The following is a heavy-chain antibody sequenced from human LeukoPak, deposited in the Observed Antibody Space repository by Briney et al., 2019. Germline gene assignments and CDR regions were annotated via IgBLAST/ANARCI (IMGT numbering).Heavy chain of an antibody. CDR1: GGSISSYY. CDR3: AREGFYGSGSYYNYLPPDY. J-gene: IGHJ4*02. CDR2: IYYSGST. D-gene: IGHD3-10*01. V-gene: IGHV4-59*12. Sequence: SETLSLTCTVSGGSISSYYWSWIRQPPGKGLEWIGYIYYSGSTNYNPSLKSRVTISVDTSKNQFSLKLSSVTAADTAVYYCAREGFYGSGSYYNYLPPDYWGQGTLVTVSS.